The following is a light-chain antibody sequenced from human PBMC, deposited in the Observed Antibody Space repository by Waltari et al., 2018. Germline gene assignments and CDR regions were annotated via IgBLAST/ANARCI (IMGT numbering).Light chain of an antibody. J-gene: IGKJ2*01. V-gene: IGKV4-1*01. CDR2: WAS. CDR1: QSVLYSSNNKNY. Sequence: DIVMTQSPDSLAVSLGERANINCKSSQSVLYSSNNKNYLTWYQQKAGQPPKVLIYWASTRESGVPDRFSGSGSGTDFTLTISSLQAEDVAVYYCQQYYSIPYTFGQGTKLEIK. CDR3: QQYYSIPYT.